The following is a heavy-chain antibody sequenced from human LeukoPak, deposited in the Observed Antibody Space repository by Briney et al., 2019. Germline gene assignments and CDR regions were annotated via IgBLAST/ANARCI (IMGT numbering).Heavy chain of an antibody. D-gene: IGHD4-17*01. J-gene: IGHJ5*02. CDR1: GFTFSSYW. Sequence: GGSLRLSCAASGFTFSSYWMSWVRQAPGKGLEWVASIKQDGSEKYYLDSVKGRFTISRDNAKNSLYLQMNSLRAEDTALYYCARAPGEGWFDPWGQGTLVTVSS. V-gene: IGHV3-7*01. CDR3: ARAPGEGWFDP. CDR2: IKQDGSEK.